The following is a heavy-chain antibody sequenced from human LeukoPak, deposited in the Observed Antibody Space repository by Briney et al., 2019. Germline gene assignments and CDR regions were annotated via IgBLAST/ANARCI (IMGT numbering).Heavy chain of an antibody. CDR1: GFTLRNYN. V-gene: IGHV3-21*06. D-gene: IGHD3-22*01. CDR2: ISSSSSYI. CDR3: ARDLYYDGSGGDL. J-gene: IGHJ2*01. Sequence: KTGGSLRLSCAASGFTLRNYNMNWVRQAPGKGLEWVSSISSSSSYIYYADSMKGRFTISRDNAKNSLYLQMNSLRAEDTAVYYCARDLYYDGSGGDLWGRGTLVTVSS.